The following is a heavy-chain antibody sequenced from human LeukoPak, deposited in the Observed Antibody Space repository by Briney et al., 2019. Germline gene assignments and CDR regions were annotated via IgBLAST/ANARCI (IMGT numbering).Heavy chain of an antibody. Sequence: GGSLSLSCAGSGFTFSSHWMHWVRQAPGKGLVWVSRIKYDASSTSYADSVKGRFTISRDNAKKSLYLQMDSLRAEDTAVYYCATHGYSELRYFDWSTNEWGQGTLVTVSS. V-gene: IGHV3-74*01. J-gene: IGHJ4*02. D-gene: IGHD3-9*01. CDR2: IKYDASST. CDR3: ATHGYSELRYFDWSTNE. CDR1: GFTFSSHW.